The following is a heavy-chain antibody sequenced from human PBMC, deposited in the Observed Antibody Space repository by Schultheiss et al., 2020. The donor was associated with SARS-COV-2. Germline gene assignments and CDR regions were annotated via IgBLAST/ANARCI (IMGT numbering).Heavy chain of an antibody. V-gene: IGHV4-34*01. J-gene: IGHJ4*02. Sequence: SETLSLTCAVYGGSFSGYYWSWIRQPPGKGLEWIGEINHSGSTNYNPSLKSRVTISVDTSKNQFSLKLSSVTAADTAVYYCARDHCTNGVCYEMIDYWGQGTLVTVSS. CDR1: GGSFSGYY. CDR3: ARDHCTNGVCYEMIDY. CDR2: INHSGST. D-gene: IGHD2-8*01.